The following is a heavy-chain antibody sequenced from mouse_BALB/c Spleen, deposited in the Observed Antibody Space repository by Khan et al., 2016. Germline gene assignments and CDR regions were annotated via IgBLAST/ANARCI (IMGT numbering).Heavy chain of an antibody. CDR3: ATVYYDYDDAMDY. Sequence: VQLSASGAELVKPGASVKLSCTASVFNIKDTYMHWVKQRPEQGLEWIGRIDPANGNTKYDPKFQGKATITADTSSNTAYLQLSSLTSEYTAVYYCATVYYDYDDAMDYWGQGTSVTVSS. CDR1: VFNIKDTY. J-gene: IGHJ4*01. CDR2: IDPANGNT. V-gene: IGHV14-3*02. D-gene: IGHD2-4*01.